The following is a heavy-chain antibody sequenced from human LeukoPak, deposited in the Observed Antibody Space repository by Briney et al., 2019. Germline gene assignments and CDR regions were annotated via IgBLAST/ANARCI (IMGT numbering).Heavy chain of an antibody. CDR1: GYTFINYY. Sequence: ASVKVSCKASGYTFINYYMHWVRQAPGQGLEWMGIINPSGGSTTYAQKFQGRVTMTRDMSTSTVYMELSSLRSEDTAVYYCARDLRDCSGGRCYTTRDYWGQGTLVTVSS. D-gene: IGHD2-15*01. V-gene: IGHV1-46*01. CDR3: ARDLRDCSGGRCYTTRDY. J-gene: IGHJ4*02. CDR2: INPSGGST.